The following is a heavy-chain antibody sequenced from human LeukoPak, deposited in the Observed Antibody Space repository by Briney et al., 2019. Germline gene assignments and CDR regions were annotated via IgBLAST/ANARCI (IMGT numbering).Heavy chain of an antibody. Sequence: GGSLRLSCAASGFTFSSYSMNWVRQAPGKGLEWVSYISSSSSTIYYADSVKGRFTISRDNAKNSLYLQMNSLRAEDTAVYYCARDPRGYYDSSGYPLAYWGQGTLVTVSS. V-gene: IGHV3-48*01. D-gene: IGHD3-22*01. CDR1: GFTFSSYS. CDR2: ISSSSSTI. J-gene: IGHJ4*02. CDR3: ARDPRGYYDSSGYPLAY.